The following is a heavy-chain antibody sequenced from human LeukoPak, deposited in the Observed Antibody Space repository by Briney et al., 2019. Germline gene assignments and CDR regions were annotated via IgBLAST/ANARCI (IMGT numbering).Heavy chain of an antibody. D-gene: IGHD5-12*01. J-gene: IGHJ4*02. Sequence: GGSLRLSCAASGFTFSSYGMHWVRQAPGKGLEWVAFIRYDGSNKYYADSVKGRFTISRDNSKNTLYLQMNSLRAEDTAVYYCARDQKDIVATMIYWGQGTLVTVSS. V-gene: IGHV3-30*02. CDR2: IRYDGSNK. CDR1: GFTFSSYG. CDR3: ARDQKDIVATMIY.